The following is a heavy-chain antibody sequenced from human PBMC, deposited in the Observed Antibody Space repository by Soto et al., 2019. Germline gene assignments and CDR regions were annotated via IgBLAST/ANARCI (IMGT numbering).Heavy chain of an antibody. CDR1: GFTVSSNY. Sequence: GGSLRLSCAASGFTVSSNYMSWVRQAPGKGLEWVSVIYSGGSTYYADSVKGRFTISRDNSKNTLYLQMNSLRAEDTAVYYCARKPIYHFFAGYYSVDYWGQGTLVTVSS. V-gene: IGHV3-53*01. J-gene: IGHJ4*02. CDR2: IYSGGST. CDR3: ARKPIYHFFAGYYSVDY. D-gene: IGHD3-9*01.